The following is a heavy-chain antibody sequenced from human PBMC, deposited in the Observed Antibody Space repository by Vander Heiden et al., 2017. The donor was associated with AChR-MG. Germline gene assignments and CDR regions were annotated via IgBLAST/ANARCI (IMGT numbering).Heavy chain of an antibody. CDR1: GSTFTSYA. Sequence: QVQLVQSGAEVKKPGASVKVSCKASGSTFTSYAMHWVRQAPGQRLEWMRWINAGNGNTKYSQKFQGRVTITRDTSASTAYMELSSLRSEDTAVYYCARVLDTAMVKVVGWFDPWGQGTLVTVSS. D-gene: IGHD5-18*01. J-gene: IGHJ5*02. V-gene: IGHV1-3*01. CDR2: INAGNGNT. CDR3: ARVLDTAMVKVVGWFDP.